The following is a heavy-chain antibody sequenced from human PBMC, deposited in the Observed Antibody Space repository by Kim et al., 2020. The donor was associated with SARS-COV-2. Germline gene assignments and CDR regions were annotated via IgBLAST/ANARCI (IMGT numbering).Heavy chain of an antibody. CDR2: IYYSGST. D-gene: IGHD3-16*01. J-gene: IGHJ6*02. CDR1: GGSISSSSYY. CDR3: ARDDRRGVLLYYGMDV. V-gene: IGHV4-39*07. Sequence: SETLSLTCTVSGGSISSSSYYWGWIRQPPGKGLEWIGSIYYSGSTYYNPSLKSRVTTSVDTSKNQFSLKLSSVTAADTAVYYCARDDRRGVLLYYGMDVWGQGTTVTVSS.